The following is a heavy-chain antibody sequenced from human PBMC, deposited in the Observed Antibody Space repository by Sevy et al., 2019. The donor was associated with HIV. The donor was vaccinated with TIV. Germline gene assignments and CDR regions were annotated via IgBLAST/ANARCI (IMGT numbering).Heavy chain of an antibody. CDR2: ISSSSSYI. CDR3: ARADIVATAACCFDY. D-gene: IGHD5-12*01. V-gene: IGHV3-21*01. J-gene: IGHJ4*02. Sequence: GGSLRLSCAASGFTFSSYSMNWVRQAPGKGLEWVSSISSSSSYIYYADSVKGRVTISRDNAKNSLYLQMNSLRAEDTAVYYCARADIVATAACCFDYWGQGTLVTVSS. CDR1: GFTFSSYS.